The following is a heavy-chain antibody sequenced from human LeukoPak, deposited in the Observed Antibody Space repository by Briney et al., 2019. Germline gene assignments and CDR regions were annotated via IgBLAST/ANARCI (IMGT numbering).Heavy chain of an antibody. J-gene: IGHJ4*02. CDR1: GFTFSSYA. CDR2: ISGSGGST. D-gene: IGHD3-3*01. CDR3: AKDSYDFWSGYDY. V-gene: IGHV3-23*01. Sequence: GGSLRLSCAASGFTFSSYAMSWVRQAPGKGPEWVSAISGSGGSTYYADSVKGRFTISRDNSKNTLYLQMNSLRAEDTAVYHCAKDSYDFWSGYDYWGQGTLVTVSS.